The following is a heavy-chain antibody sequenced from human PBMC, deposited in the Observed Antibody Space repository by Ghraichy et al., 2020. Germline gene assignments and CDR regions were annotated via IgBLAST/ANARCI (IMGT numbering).Heavy chain of an antibody. V-gene: IGHV4-59*01. Sequence: SETLSLTCTVSGGSISSYYWNWIRQPPGKGLEWIGYIYYSGSTNYNPSLKSRVTISVDTSKNQFSLKLSSVTAADTAVYYCTRYFYVSGNWYSDLWGRGTLVTVSS. CDR1: GGSISSYY. D-gene: IGHD3-10*01. CDR2: IYYSGST. J-gene: IGHJ2*01. CDR3: TRYFYVSGNWYSDL.